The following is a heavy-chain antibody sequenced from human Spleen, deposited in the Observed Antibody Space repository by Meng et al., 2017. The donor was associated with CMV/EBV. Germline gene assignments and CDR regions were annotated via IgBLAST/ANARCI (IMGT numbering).Heavy chain of an antibody. V-gene: IGHV1-8*03. CDR1: GYTFTGYY. D-gene: IGHD3-22*01. J-gene: IGHJ5*02. CDR3: ARGGIPYYYDRSGGLSSVWFDP. CDR2: MNPNSGKT. Sequence: ASVKVSCKASGYTFTGYYMHWVRQAPGQGLEWLGWMNPNSGKTAYAQKFRGRVTITRNTSISTAYMELSSLRSEDTAVYYCARGGIPYYYDRSGGLSSVWFDPWGQGTLVTVSS.